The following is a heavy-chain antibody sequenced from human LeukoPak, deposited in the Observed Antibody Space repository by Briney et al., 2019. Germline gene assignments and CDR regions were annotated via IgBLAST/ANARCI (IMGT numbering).Heavy chain of an antibody. CDR1: GFTFDDYA. CDR3: AKAVHWNDDY. J-gene: IGHJ4*02. CDR2: ISWNSGSI. D-gene: IGHD1-1*01. Sequence: GGSLRLSCSASGFTFDDYAMHWVRQAPGKGLEWVSGISWNSGSIGYADSVKGRFTISRDNAKNSLYLQMNSLRAEDTALYYCAKAVHWNDDYWGQGTLVTVSS. V-gene: IGHV3-9*01.